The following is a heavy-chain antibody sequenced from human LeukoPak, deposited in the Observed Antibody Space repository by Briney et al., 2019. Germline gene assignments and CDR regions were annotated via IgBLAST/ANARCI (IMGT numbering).Heavy chain of an antibody. Sequence: GGSLRLSCAASGFTFDDHAMHWVRQAPGKGLEWVSGISWNSGSIDYADSVKGRFTISRDNAKNSLYLQMNSLTAEDTAFYYCAKDKTFYYFYMDVWGKGTTVTVSS. CDR3: AKDKTFYYFYMDV. J-gene: IGHJ6*03. V-gene: IGHV3-9*01. CDR1: GFTFDDHA. CDR2: ISWNSGSI.